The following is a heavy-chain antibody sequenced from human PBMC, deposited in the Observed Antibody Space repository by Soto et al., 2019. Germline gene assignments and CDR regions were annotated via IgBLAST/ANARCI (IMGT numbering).Heavy chain of an antibody. D-gene: IGHD2-2*01. CDR1: GFTFSSYW. CDR2: INTDGSGT. J-gene: IGHJ4*02. V-gene: IGHV3-74*01. Sequence: GGSLRLSCAASGFTFSSYWMHWVRQAPGKGLVWVSRINTDGSGTDYADSVKGRFTISRDNAKNTLYLQMTSLRAEDTALYYCAREMYCSSASCYDRYFDYWGQGTLVTVSS. CDR3: AREMYCSSASCYDRYFDY.